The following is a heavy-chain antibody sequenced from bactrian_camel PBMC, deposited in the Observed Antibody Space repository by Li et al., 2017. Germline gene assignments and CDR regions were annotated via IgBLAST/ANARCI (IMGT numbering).Heavy chain of an antibody. Sequence: VQLVESGGGSVQTGGSLRLSCVVSGHSRGSNCVGWYRLPPGRAPAEREGIAAIRRSGGETWYADSVKGRFTVSQENAKNTVYLQMNSLKSEDTGVYHCVIDGVFCVSDWCDIDEPRLQVAVTSSQGTQVTVS. D-gene: IGHD5*01. J-gene: IGHJ4*01. CDR1: GHSRGSNC. V-gene: IGHV3S54*01. CDR2: IRRSGGET.